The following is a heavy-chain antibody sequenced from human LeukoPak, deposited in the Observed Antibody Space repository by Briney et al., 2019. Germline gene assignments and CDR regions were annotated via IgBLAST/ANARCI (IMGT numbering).Heavy chain of an antibody. V-gene: IGHV3-73*01. Sequence: GGSLRLSFAASGFTFSGSAMHWVRQASGKGLEWVGRIRSKANSYATAYAASVKGRFTISRDDSKNTAYLQMNSLKTEDTAVYYCTSQEPITTPDYWGQGTLVTVSS. CDR1: GFTFSGSA. J-gene: IGHJ4*02. CDR2: IRSKANSYAT. CDR3: TSQEPITTPDY. D-gene: IGHD3-3*01.